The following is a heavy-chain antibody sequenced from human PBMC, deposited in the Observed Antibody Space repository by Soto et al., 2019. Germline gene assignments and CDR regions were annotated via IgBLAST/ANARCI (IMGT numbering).Heavy chain of an antibody. D-gene: IGHD1-26*01. V-gene: IGHV3-23*01. Sequence: EVQLLESGGGLVQPGGSLRLSCAASGFTFSSYAMRWFRQAPVKGLEWVSAISGSGGSTYYADSVKGRFTISRDNSKNPLYLQMNSLRAEDTAEYYCARRGSGSYYDYWGQGTLVTVSS. CDR1: GFTFSSYA. CDR3: ARRGSGSYYDY. CDR2: ISGSGGST. J-gene: IGHJ4*02.